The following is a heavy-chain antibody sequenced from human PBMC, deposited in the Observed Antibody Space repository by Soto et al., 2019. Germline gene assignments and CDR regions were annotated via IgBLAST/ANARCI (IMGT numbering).Heavy chain of an antibody. J-gene: IGHJ4*02. V-gene: IGHV1-69*13. CDR3: AGWLPNLYYFDY. CDR1: GGTFSSYA. Sequence: SVKVSCKASGGTFSSYAISWVRQAPGQGLEWMGGIIPVFGTANYAQKFQGRVTITAGESTSTAYMELSSLRSEDTAVYYCAGWLPNLYYFDYWGQGTLVTVSS. CDR2: IIPVFGTA. D-gene: IGHD5-12*01.